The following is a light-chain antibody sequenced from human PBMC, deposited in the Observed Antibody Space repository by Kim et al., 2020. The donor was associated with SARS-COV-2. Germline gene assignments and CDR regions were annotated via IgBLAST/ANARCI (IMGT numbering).Light chain of an antibody. Sequence: ASVGDRVTISCRASQSVSSWLAGYQQKPGKAPKLLIYKASHLESGVPSRFSGSGSGTEFTLTLSSLQPDDFATCYCQQCTNYPLTFGGGTKVDIK. J-gene: IGKJ4*01. CDR2: KAS. CDR1: QSVSSW. CDR3: QQCTNYPLT. V-gene: IGKV1-5*03.